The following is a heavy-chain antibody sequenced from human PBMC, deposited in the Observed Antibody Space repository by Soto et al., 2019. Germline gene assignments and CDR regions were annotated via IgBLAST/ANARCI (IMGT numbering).Heavy chain of an antibody. V-gene: IGHV1-3*01. CDR2: ILCLNDRK. CDR1: GYTFSDYG. Sequence: QVHLVQSGAEVKTPGASVTISCKASGYTFSDYGIHWIRQAPGQRPEWLGWILCLNDRKEYSQKFQGRISLTRDTSASTAYMGLSRLRSEDTAVYYCARGHRTCTEKTCYTDFDFWGQGSLVSVSS. CDR3: ARGHRTCTEKTCYTDFDF. J-gene: IGHJ4*02. D-gene: IGHD2-2*02.